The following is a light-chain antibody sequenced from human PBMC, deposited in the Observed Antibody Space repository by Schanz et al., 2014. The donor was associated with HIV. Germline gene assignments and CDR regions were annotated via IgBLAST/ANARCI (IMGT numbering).Light chain of an antibody. CDR1: SSDIGNYNL. V-gene: IGLV2-14*02. CDR3: ISYTRDTVL. CDR2: EVR. J-gene: IGLJ2*01. Sequence: QSALTQPASVSGSPGQSITISCTGTSSDIGNYNLVSWFQHHPGEAPKIMIFEVRKRPSGVSGRFSGSKSGNTASLTISGLQPEDEAEYYCISYTRDTVLFGGGTKLTVL.